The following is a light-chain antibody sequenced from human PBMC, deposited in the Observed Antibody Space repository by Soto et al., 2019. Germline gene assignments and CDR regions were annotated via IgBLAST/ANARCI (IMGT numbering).Light chain of an antibody. CDR2: DTS. Sequence: EIGMSQSPATLSLAPEETATLPCSASQSISGYLAWYQQKPGPAPRLLIYDTSNRATGIPARFSGSGSGTEFTLTISSLQSEDFKIYYCQHYNNLPIPFGQGTRMEI. V-gene: IGKV3D-15*01. CDR3: QHYNNLPIP. CDR1: QSISGY. J-gene: IGKJ5*01.